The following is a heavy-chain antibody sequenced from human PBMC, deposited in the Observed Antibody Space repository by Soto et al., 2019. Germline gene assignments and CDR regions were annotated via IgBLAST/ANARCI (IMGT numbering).Heavy chain of an antibody. J-gene: IGHJ6*03. D-gene: IGHD6-6*01. Sequence: QLQLQESGPGLVKPSETLSLTCTVSGGSISSSSYYWGWIRQPPGKGLEWIGSIYYSGSTYYNPSLKSRVPISVDTSKNQFSLKLSSVTAADTAVYYCARPEMGIAARGYYYYMDVWGKGTTVTVSS. CDR2: IYYSGST. CDR3: ARPEMGIAARGYYYYMDV. V-gene: IGHV4-39*01. CDR1: GGSISSSSYY.